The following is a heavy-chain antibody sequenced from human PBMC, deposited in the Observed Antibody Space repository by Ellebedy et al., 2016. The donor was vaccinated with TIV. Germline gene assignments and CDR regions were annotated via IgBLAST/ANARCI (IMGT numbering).Heavy chain of an antibody. CDR3: AREFLGLVTNLGVDH. V-gene: IGHV3-30-3*01. CDR1: EFIFTDYA. CDR2: MSYDGSPT. J-gene: IGHJ5*02. D-gene: IGHD3-3*01. Sequence: GESLKISXVASEFIFTDYAMYWVRQAPGKGLEWVAFMSYDGSPTYYADFVKGRFTISRDNSMHTLYLQMNSLSAEDTAVYYCAREFLGLVTNLGVDHWGQGTLVTVS.